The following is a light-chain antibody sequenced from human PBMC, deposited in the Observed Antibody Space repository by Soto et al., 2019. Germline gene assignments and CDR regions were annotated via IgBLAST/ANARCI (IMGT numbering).Light chain of an antibody. CDR3: TSFTSSNTYV. J-gene: IGLJ1*01. CDR1: SSDVGAYNF. CDR2: DVA. Sequence: QSVLTQPASVSGSPGQSITISCTGTSSDVGAYNFVSWYQHHPDKAPKVVIYDVANRPSGVSYRFSASKSGNTASLTISGLQAEDEADYYCTSFTSSNTYVFVTGTKVTVL. V-gene: IGLV2-14*03.